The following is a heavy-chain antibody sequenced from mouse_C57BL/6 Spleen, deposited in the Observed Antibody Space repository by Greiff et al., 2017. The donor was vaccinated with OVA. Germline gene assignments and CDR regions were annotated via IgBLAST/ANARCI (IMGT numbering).Heavy chain of an antibody. CDR3: AKGPELRDYYAMDY. CDR2: ISSGSSTI. J-gene: IGHJ4*01. Sequence: EVHLVESGGGLVKPGGSLKLSCAASGFTFSDYGMHWVRQAPEKGLEWVAYISSGSSTIYYADTVKGRFTISRDNAKNTLFLQMTSLRSEDTAMSYWAKGPELRDYYAMDYWGQGTSVTVSS. V-gene: IGHV5-17*01. D-gene: IGHD1-1*01. CDR1: GFTFSDYG.